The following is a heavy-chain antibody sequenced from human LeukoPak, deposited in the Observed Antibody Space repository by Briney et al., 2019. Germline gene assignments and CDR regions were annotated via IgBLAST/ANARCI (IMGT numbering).Heavy chain of an antibody. CDR2: ISSSSSYI. CDR1: GLTFSGRW. Sequence: GGSLRLSCAASGLTFSGRWMCWVRQAPGKGLEWVSSISSSSSYIYYADSVKGRFTISRDNAKNSLYLQMNSLRAEDTAVYYCASVEGPGIAAAGFPSYFDYWGQGTLVTVSS. CDR3: ASVEGPGIAAAGFPSYFDY. D-gene: IGHD6-13*01. J-gene: IGHJ4*02. V-gene: IGHV3-21*01.